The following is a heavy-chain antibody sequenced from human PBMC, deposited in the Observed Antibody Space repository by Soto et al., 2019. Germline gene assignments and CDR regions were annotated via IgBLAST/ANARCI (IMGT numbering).Heavy chain of an antibody. CDR1: GFMFSSYV. J-gene: IGHJ6*02. CDR3: ANTIFGVLATLQGKYNGLDV. D-gene: IGHD3-3*01. V-gene: IGHV3-23*01. Sequence: EVQLLESGGGLVQPGGSLRLSCAASGFMFSSYVMSWVRQAPGKGLEWVSGISGRGASTYYADSVKGRFTISRDNSKDTLYLQMNSLRAEDTAVYYCANTIFGVLATLQGKYNGLDVWGQGTTVTVSS. CDR2: ISGRGAST.